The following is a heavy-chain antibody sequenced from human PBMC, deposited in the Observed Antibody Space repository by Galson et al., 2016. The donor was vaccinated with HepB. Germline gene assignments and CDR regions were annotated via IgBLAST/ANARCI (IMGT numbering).Heavy chain of an antibody. CDR2: IWYDGVNT. V-gene: IGHV3-33*01. CDR1: GFTLSSYG. D-gene: IGHD1-1*01. Sequence: SLRLSCAASGFTLSSYGIHWVRQAPGKGLEWVAVIWYDGVNTYYADSVKGRFTISRDNSKNTLYLQMNSLRAEDTAVYYCARQAFTNWNPFDYWGLGTLVTVSS. J-gene: IGHJ4*02. CDR3: ARQAFTNWNPFDY.